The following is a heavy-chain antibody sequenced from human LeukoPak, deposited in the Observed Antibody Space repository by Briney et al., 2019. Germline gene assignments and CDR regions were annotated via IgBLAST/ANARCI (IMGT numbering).Heavy chain of an antibody. Sequence: GGSLRLSCAASGLTFSSYAMSWVRQAPGKGLEWVSGISGSGSRTYYADSVKGRFTIYRDNSKNTLYLQMKSLRAEDTAVYYCAKAMLQWLEEYYFDYWAQGTLVTVSS. CDR3: AKAMLQWLEEYYFDY. CDR2: ISGSGSRT. J-gene: IGHJ4*02. D-gene: IGHD6-19*01. V-gene: IGHV3-23*01. CDR1: GLTFSSYA.